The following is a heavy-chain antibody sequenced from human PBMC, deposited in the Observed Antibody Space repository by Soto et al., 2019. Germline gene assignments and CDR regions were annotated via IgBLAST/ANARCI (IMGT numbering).Heavy chain of an antibody. CDR1: GGTLSSFA. CDR3: AKGHDTYFSSGMDV. CDR2: FIPVVAMA. Sequence: QVQLVQSGSEVKKPGSSVKVSCKTSGGTLSSFAISWVRQAPGQGLEWVGTFIPVVAMAKYGQNFQGRVTITADKSTNTLFMALRSLRYEDRAMYYCAKGHDTYFSSGMDVWGQGPTVTVSS. D-gene: IGHD1-1*01. V-gene: IGHV1-69*04. J-gene: IGHJ6*02.